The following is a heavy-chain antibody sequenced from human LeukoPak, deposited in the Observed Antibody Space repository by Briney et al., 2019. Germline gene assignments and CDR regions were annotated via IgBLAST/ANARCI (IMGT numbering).Heavy chain of an antibody. D-gene: IGHD3-10*01. V-gene: IGHV3-23*01. Sequence: PERSLRLSCAVSGFTSSNYAMSWVRQAPGKGLEWVSSISVIGGSPYYADSVKGRFTISRDNSKNTLYLQMNSLRAEDTALYYCAKGLPGFGELLDVWNYWGQGILVTVSS. CDR3: AKGLPGFGELLDVWNY. J-gene: IGHJ4*02. CDR2: ISVIGGSP. CDR1: GFTSSNYA.